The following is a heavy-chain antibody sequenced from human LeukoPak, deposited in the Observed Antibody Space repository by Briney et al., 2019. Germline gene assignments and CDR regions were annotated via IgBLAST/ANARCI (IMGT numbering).Heavy chain of an antibody. Sequence: GGSLRLSCAASGFTFSNFWMHWVRHAPGKGLVGVSRIYSDGSDTRYADSVKGRFTISRDNAKNTVYLQMNSLRADDTAVYYCVRGGYGETSVTWWGQGTLVTVSS. D-gene: IGHD4-17*01. CDR2: IYSDGSDT. J-gene: IGHJ4*02. CDR1: GFTFSNFW. CDR3: VRGGYGETSVTW. V-gene: IGHV3-74*01.